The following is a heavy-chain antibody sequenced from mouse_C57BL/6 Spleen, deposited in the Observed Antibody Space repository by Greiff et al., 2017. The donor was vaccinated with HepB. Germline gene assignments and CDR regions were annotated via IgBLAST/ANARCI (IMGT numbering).Heavy chain of an antibody. J-gene: IGHJ4*01. CDR2: IDPSDSYT. CDR1: GYTFTSYW. V-gene: IGHV1-50*01. Sequence: QVQLQQPGAELVKPGASVKLSCKASGYTFTSYWMQWVKQRPGQGLEWIGEIDPSDSYTNYNQKFKGKATLPVDTSSSTAYMQLSSLTSEDSAVYYCARKGENFPSMDYWGQGTSVTVSS. CDR3: ARKGENFPSMDY.